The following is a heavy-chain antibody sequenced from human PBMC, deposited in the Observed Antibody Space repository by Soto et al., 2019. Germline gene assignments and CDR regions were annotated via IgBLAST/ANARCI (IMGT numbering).Heavy chain of an antibody. J-gene: IGHJ4*02. CDR2: ISYDGSNK. D-gene: IGHD1-26*01. CDR1: GFTFSSYA. Sequence: VQLVESGGGLVQPGGSLRLSCAASGFTFSSYAMHWVRQAPGKGLEWVAVISYDGSNKYYADSVKGRFTISRDNSKNTLYLQMNSLRAEDTAVYYCARGPTGSSGDYWGQGTLVTVSS. V-gene: IGHV3-30-3*01. CDR3: ARGPTGSSGDY.